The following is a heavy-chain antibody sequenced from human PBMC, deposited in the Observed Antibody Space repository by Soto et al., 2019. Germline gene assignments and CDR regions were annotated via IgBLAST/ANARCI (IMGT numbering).Heavy chain of an antibody. Sequence: QLQLQESGPGLVKPSETLSLTCTVSGGSISSSSYYWGWIRQPPGKGLEWIGSIYYSGSTYYNPSLKSRVTISVDTSKNQFSLKLSSVTAADTAVYYCARHAAYGELKFNWFDPWGQGTLVTVSS. CDR3: ARHAAYGELKFNWFDP. J-gene: IGHJ5*02. D-gene: IGHD4-17*01. CDR2: IYYSGST. CDR1: GGSISSSSYY. V-gene: IGHV4-39*01.